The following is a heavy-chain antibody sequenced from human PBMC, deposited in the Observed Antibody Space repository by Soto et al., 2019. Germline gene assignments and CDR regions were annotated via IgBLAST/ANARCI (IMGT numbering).Heavy chain of an antibody. Sequence: QVQLVQSGAEVQKPGSSMKVSCTTSGGTFNSYTISWVRQAPGQGLEWMGEINPIFGTANYVQKFQDRVTITAYSSTNTDYMEWTSLSSDDTAVYYCTTNPLRGREYYFFAHWGQGNQATVSS. J-gene: IGHJ4*02. CDR2: INPIFGTA. CDR1: GGTFNSYT. V-gene: IGHV1-69*06. CDR3: TTNPLRGREYYFFAH. D-gene: IGHD3-16*01.